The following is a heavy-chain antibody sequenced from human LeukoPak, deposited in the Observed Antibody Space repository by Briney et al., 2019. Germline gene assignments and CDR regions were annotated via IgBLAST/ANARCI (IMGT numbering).Heavy chain of an antibody. V-gene: IGHV1-18*01. CDR2: INSYSGRT. Sequence: ASVKVSCKASGYSFSSYAIIWSRQAPGQGLEWMGWINSYSGRTNYARNFQGRVTMTTDTSTSTAYMELTSLRSDDTAVYYCARGIQSMAPGHWGQGTLVTVSS. CDR3: ARGIQSMAPGH. J-gene: IGHJ4*02. CDR1: GYSFSSYA. D-gene: IGHD3-10*01.